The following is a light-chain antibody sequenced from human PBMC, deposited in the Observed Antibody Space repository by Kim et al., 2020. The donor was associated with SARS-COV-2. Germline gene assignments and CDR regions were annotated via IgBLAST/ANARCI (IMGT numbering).Light chain of an antibody. CDR3: QAWDGSTVV. CDR2: QDS. J-gene: IGLJ2*01. CDR1: KLGDKF. Sequence: SPGQTPSITCSGDKLGDKFAGWYKQKPGQSPGLFIYQDSTLPSGIPERFSGSNSWNTATLTISGTQAMDEADYYCQAWDGSTVVFGGGTQLTVL. V-gene: IGLV3-1*01.